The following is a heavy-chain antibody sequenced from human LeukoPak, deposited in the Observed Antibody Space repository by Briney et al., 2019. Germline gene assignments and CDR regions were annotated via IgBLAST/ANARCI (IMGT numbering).Heavy chain of an antibody. CDR1: GGTFSSYA. CDR2: IIPIFGTA. D-gene: IGHD6-6*01. Sequence: ASVKVSCKASGGTFSSYAISWVRQAPGQGLEWMGGIIPIFGTANYAQKFQGRVTITTDESTSTAYMELSSLRSEDTAVYYCASGSSSSDYFDYWGQGTLVTVSS. CDR3: ASGSSSSDYFDY. V-gene: IGHV1-69*05. J-gene: IGHJ4*02.